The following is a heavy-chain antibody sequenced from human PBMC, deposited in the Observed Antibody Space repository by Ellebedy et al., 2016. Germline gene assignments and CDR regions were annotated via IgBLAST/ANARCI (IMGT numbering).Heavy chain of an antibody. J-gene: IGHJ5*02. CDR2: TRSKAQSFTT. D-gene: IGHD3-16*01. Sequence: GESLKISCAASGFDFIDFNMDWVRQVPGKGLEWVARTRSKAQSFTTEYAASVQGRFVISRESSMNLLYLQINSLKTEDTAVYYCTRGRGGAPPFASWGQGILVTVSP. CDR3: TRGRGGAPPFAS. V-gene: IGHV3-72*01. CDR1: GFDFIDFN.